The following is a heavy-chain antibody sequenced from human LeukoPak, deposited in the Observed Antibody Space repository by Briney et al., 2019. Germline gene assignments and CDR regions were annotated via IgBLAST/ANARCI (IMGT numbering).Heavy chain of an antibody. D-gene: IGHD3-10*01. V-gene: IGHV3-7*04. CDR2: IKQDGSEK. J-gene: IGHJ6*03. Sequence: PGGSLRLSCAAPGFTFSSYWMSWVRQAPGKGLEWVANIKQDGSEKYYVDSVKGRFTISRDNAKNSLYLQMNSLRAEDTAVYYCARARGYYYYMDVWGKGTTVTVSS. CDR3: ARARGYYYYMDV. CDR1: GFTFSSYW.